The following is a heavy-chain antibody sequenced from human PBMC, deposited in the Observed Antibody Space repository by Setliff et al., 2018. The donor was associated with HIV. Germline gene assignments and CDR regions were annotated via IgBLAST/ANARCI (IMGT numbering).Heavy chain of an antibody. D-gene: IGHD3-10*01. CDR2: INHSGSS. CDR1: NESFNGYY. J-gene: IGHJ4*03. V-gene: IGHV4-34*01. Sequence: SETLSLTCAVYNESFNGYYWTWIRQTPEKGLEWIGEINHSGSSNYNPSLKSRVTLSVDTSRRQFSLRLTSVTTADTAVYYCARGLYGSGSFFFDAWGQGAQVTV. CDR3: ARGLYGSGSFFFDA.